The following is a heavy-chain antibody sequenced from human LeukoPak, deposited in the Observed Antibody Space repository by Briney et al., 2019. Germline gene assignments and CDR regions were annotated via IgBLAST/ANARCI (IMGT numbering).Heavy chain of an antibody. J-gene: IGHJ4*02. D-gene: IGHD5-18*01. V-gene: IGHV3-11*01. CDR2: ISSSGSTI. CDR1: GFTFSDYY. CDR3: ASDPFDHTAMVRVRGYYLDY. Sequence: GGSLRLSCAASGFTFSDYYMSWIRQAPGKGLEWVSYISSSGSTIYYADSVKGRFTISRDNAKNSPYLQMNSLRAEDTAVYYCASDPFDHTAMVRVRGYYLDYWGQGTLVTVSS.